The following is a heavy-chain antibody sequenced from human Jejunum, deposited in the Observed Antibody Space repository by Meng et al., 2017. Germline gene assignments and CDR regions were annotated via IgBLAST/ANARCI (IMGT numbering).Heavy chain of an antibody. CDR3: ATARPEGYNFDY. CDR2: IRPNG. D-gene: IGHD5-24*01. J-gene: IGHJ4*02. V-gene: IGHV1-46*01. CDR1: RNTFVTQY. Sequence: ASVKVSCKASRNTFVTQYIHWVRQAPGQGLEWMGIIRPNGNSQENFQGRVTVTRNTSTTTVCMELSSLTSEDTAVYYCATARPEGYNFDYWGRGTQVTVSS.